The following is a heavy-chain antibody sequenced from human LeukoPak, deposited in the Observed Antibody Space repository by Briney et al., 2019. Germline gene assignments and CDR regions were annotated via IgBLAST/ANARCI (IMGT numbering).Heavy chain of an antibody. J-gene: IGHJ4*02. CDR1: GFTFSNYA. CDR2: ISYDGSNK. D-gene: IGHD6-13*01. Sequence: GGSLRLSCAASGFTFSNYAMHWVRQAPGKGLEWVAVISYDGSNKYYSDSVKGRFTISRDDSKNTLNLQMNSLRAEDSAVYYCARSPAPTRSSWLYLDYWGQGTQVTVSS. V-gene: IGHV3-30-3*01. CDR3: ARSPAPTRSSWLYLDY.